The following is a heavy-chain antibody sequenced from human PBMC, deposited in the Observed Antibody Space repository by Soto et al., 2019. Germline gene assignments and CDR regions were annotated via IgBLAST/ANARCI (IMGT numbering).Heavy chain of an antibody. D-gene: IGHD6-13*01. CDR3: AKVTKRAAAGRYEYYKYGMDV. CDR2: ISGSGGSS. V-gene: IGHV3-23*01. Sequence: VGSLRLSCAAAGFAFSTYAMTWVRQAPGKGLEWVSVISGSGGSSYYAASVKGRFTISRDNSKNTLFLQMNGLRAEDTAVYYCAKVTKRAAAGRYEYYKYGMDVWGQGTTVTVSS. CDR1: GFAFSTYA. J-gene: IGHJ6*02.